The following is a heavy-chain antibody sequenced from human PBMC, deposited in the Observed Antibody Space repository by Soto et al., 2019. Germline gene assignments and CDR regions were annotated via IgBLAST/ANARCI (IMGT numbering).Heavy chain of an antibody. Sequence: PSETLSLTGAVSGYSISSGYYWGWLRQPPGKGLEWFGSIYHGGITYYIPPLNSRVTLSIDMSNNLVSLILNSVTAADTAVYYCARVGPWVPYYYDSSPYTFENWFDPWGQGTLVTVSS. J-gene: IGHJ5*02. V-gene: IGHV4-38-2*01. CDR3: ARVGPWVPYYYDSSPYTFENWFDP. D-gene: IGHD3-22*01. CDR2: IYHGGIT. CDR1: GYSISSGYY.